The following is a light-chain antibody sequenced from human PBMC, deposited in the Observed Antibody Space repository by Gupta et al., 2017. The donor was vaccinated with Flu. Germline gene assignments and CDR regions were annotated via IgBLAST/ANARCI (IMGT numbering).Light chain of an antibody. CDR1: QRVSRSF. J-gene: IGKJ5*01. CDR2: HAS. CDR3: QQDDKAPGT. V-gene: IGKV3-20*01. Sequence: EIVLTQSPGTLSLSPGEIATLSCRASQRVSRSFLAWYQHKPAQAPRLLIYHASSRATGIPDRCSGRGSGTDFTLTISRVDPEDVAVYYCQQDDKAPGTFGQGTRLEIK.